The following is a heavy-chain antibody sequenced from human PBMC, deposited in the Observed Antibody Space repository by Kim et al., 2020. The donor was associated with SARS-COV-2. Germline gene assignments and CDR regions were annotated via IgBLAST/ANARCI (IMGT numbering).Heavy chain of an antibody. V-gene: IGHV3-43*01. D-gene: IGHD6-19*01. Sequence: KDRITISRNNSKNALYLQMNSLRTEDTALYYCAKWYGYSSGWYALDYWGQGTLVTVSS. J-gene: IGHJ4*02. CDR3: AKWYGYSSGWYALDY.